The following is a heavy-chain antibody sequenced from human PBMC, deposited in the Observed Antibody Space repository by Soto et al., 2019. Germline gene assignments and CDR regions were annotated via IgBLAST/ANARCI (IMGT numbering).Heavy chain of an antibody. Sequence: EVHLVESGGGLVQPGRSLRLSCAASGFSFDEYAMHWVWQAPGKGLEWVSGISWNSGSIGYADSVKGRFTISRDNAKNSLYLQMNSLRAEDTALYYCAKGQQLIREGWFDPWGQGTLVTVSS. CDR1: GFSFDEYA. V-gene: IGHV3-9*01. CDR3: AKGQQLIREGWFDP. J-gene: IGHJ5*02. CDR2: ISWNSGSI. D-gene: IGHD6-13*01.